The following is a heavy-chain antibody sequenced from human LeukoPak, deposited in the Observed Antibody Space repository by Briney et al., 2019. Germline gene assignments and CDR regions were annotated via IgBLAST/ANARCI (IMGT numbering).Heavy chain of an antibody. CDR3: AREELRGYSGYAFDY. V-gene: IGHV4-4*07. CDR1: GGSISSYY. CDR2: IYTSGST. D-gene: IGHD5-12*01. J-gene: IGHJ4*02. Sequence: SETLSLTCTDSGGSISSYYWSWIRQPAGKGLEWIGRIYTSGSTNYNPSLTSRVTMSVDTSKNQFSLKLSSVTAADTAVYYCAREELRGYSGYAFDYLGRGAQVSVCS.